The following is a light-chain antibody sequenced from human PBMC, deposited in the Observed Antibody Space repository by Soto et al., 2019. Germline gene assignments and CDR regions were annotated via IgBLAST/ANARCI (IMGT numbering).Light chain of an antibody. Sequence: DIQMTQSPSSVSASVGDRFTITCRASQAITSWLAWYQQKPGRAPKLLIYSASSLQSGAPSRFTGSGSGTDFTLTTTSLQPDDAAVYYCQQTRSFPLTFGGGTKVDIK. CDR3: QQTRSFPLT. CDR1: QAITSW. J-gene: IGKJ4*01. V-gene: IGKV1-12*01. CDR2: SAS.